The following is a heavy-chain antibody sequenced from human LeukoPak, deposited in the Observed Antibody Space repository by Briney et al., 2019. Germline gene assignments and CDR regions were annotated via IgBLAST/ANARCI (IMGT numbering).Heavy chain of an antibody. V-gene: IGHV1-2*02. D-gene: IGHD2-2*01. CDR3: ARGGLSSTSRFIDY. CDR1: GYTFTDYY. CDR2: CNPNSGGT. Sequence: ASVTVSCKASGYTFTDYYMQWVRQAPGQGLEWMGWCNPNSGGTNYAQNFQGRVTMTRDTSISTAYMELSRLRSDDTAVYYCARGGLSSTSRFIDYWGQGTLVTVSS. J-gene: IGHJ4*02.